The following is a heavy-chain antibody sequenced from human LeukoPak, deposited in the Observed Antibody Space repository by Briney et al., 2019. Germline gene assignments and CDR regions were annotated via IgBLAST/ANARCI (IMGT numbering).Heavy chain of an antibody. J-gene: IGHJ4*02. Sequence: SETLPLTCAVYGGSFSGYYWSWIRQPPGKGLEWIGEINHSGSTNYNPSLKSRVTISVDTSKNQFSLKLSSVTAADTAVYYCARESGGPSTSCSVDYWGQGTLVTVSS. V-gene: IGHV4-34*01. D-gene: IGHD2-2*01. CDR3: ARESGGPSTSCSVDY. CDR1: GGSFSGYY. CDR2: INHSGST.